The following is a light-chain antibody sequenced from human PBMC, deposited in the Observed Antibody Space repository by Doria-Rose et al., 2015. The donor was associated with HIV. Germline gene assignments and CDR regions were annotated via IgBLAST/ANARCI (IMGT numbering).Light chain of an antibody. CDR3: SSYTTSSTLV. CDR1: RQYLAGSAP. Sequence: TLPTAAWPPHFQPLPYAGTLTRQYLAGSAPVSCYQHRPGRVPKLMIYDVSKRPSGVSNRFSGSKSGNTASLTISGLQAEDEADYYCSSYTTSSTLVFGGGTKLTVL. CDR2: DVS. V-gene: IGLV2-14*01. J-gene: IGLJ3*02.